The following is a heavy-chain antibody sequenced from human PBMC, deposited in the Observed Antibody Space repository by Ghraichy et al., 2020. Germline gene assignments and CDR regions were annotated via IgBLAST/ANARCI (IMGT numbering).Heavy chain of an antibody. CDR3: ASDRYSSGDY. J-gene: IGHJ4*02. Sequence: GESLRLSCAASGFTFSNYWMSWVRQAPGKGLEWVANIKQDGSQKNYVDSVKGRFTISRDNAKNSLYLQMNSLRAEDTAVYYCASDRYSSGDYWGLGTLVTVSS. CDR1: GFTFSNYW. D-gene: IGHD6-25*01. V-gene: IGHV3-7*01. CDR2: IKQDGSQK.